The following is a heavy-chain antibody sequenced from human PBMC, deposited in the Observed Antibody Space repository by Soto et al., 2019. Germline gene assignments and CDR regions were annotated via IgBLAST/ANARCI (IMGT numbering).Heavy chain of an antibody. V-gene: IGHV1-2*02. Sequence: ASVKVSCKASGYTFTGFYIHWVRQAPGQGLEWVGWINPNSGVTKNEQKFQGRVTMTRDKSITTAYMELTRLISDDTAVYYCVRGEVDTPPFDPWGQGTLVTVSS. J-gene: IGHJ5*02. CDR1: GYTFTGFY. CDR2: INPNSGVT. CDR3: VRGEVDTPPFDP. D-gene: IGHD5-18*01.